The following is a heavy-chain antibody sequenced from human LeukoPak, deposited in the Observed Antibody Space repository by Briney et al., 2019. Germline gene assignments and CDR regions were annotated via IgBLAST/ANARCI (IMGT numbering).Heavy chain of an antibody. J-gene: IGHJ4*02. CDR2: INHSGST. Sequence: SETLSLTCAVYGGSFSGYYWSWIRQPPGKGLEWIGEINHSGSTNYNPSLKSRVTISVDTSKYQFSLKLSSVTAADTAVYYCARETTVGYFDDWGQGTLVTVSS. V-gene: IGHV4-34*01. D-gene: IGHD4-23*01. CDR1: GGSFSGYY. CDR3: ARETTVGYFDD.